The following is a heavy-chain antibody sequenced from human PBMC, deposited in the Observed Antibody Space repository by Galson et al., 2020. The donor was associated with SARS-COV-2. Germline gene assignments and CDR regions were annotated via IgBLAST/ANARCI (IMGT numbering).Heavy chain of an antibody. D-gene: IGHD5-12*01. J-gene: IGHJ3*01. Sequence: ASVTVSCKASEYTFSDYFIHWVRQAPGQGPEWMGWIDPNTGDTNYAQKFQGRVTMARDTSISTVFLELNSLRSDDKATHYCARGKHEATLYVFDVWGQGTRVTVSS. CDR1: EYTFSDYF. V-gene: IGHV1-2*02. CDR3: ARGKHEATLYVFDV. CDR2: IDPNTGDT.